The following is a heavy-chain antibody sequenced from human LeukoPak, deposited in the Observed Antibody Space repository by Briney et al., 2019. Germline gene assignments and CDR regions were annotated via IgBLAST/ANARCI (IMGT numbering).Heavy chain of an antibody. CDR3: VKDRSSTWSFDY. Sequence: PGRSLRLSCAASGFTFSSYGMHWVRQAPGKGLEWVAVISFDGNYKYYADSVKGRFTISRDNSKNTLYLQMNSLRPEDTAMYYCVKDRSSTWSFDYWGQGTLVTVSS. V-gene: IGHV3-30*18. D-gene: IGHD6-13*01. J-gene: IGHJ4*02. CDR1: GFTFSSYG. CDR2: ISFDGNYK.